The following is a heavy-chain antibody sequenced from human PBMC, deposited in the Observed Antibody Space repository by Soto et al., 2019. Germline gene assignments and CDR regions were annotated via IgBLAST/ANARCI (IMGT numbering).Heavy chain of an antibody. D-gene: IGHD6-19*01. CDR1: GASITTYY. Sequence: SETLSLTCDVSGASITTYYWSWIRQAPGKGLEWIGNVYHTGSTDYNSSLRSRVTISVDTSKNQSSLNMNSVTAADTAVYYCARRLFGSGWTLDPWGQGALVTVSS. V-gene: IGHV4-59*13. J-gene: IGHJ5*02. CDR3: ARRLFGSGWTLDP. CDR2: VYHTGST.